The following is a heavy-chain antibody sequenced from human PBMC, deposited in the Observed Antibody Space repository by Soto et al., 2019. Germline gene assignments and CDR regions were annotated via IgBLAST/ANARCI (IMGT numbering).Heavy chain of an antibody. CDR1: GFTVSTNY. CDR3: ARTPGALCYFDY. V-gene: IGHV3-53*01. D-gene: IGHD2-21*01. J-gene: IGHJ4*02. Sequence: EVQLVESGGGLIQPGGSLRLSCAASGFTVSTNYMSWVRQAPGKGLEWVSVIYSGGSTYYADSVKGRFTISRDNSKNTVYLQMNSLRADDTAVYYCARTPGALCYFDYWGQGTLVTVSS. CDR2: IYSGGST.